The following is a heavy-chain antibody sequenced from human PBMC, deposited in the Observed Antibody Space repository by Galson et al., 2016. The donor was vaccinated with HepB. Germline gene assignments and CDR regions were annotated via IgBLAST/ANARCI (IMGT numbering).Heavy chain of an antibody. CDR3: ARGEYVEAFDI. V-gene: IGHV3-48*02. J-gene: IGHJ3*02. CDR2: ISSSSSTI. Sequence: SLRLSCAASGFTFSAYSMTWVRQAPGKGLEWLSYISSSSSTIYYADSVKGRFTISRDNTKESLYLQMNSLGDDDTAVYYCARGEYVEAFDIWGQGTMVTVST. D-gene: IGHD3-10*01. CDR1: GFTFSAYS.